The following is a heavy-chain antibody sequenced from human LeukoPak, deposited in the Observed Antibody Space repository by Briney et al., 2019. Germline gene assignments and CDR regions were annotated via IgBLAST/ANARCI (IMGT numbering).Heavy chain of an antibody. D-gene: IGHD3-10*01. CDR1: GFRFNAFA. CDR2: VGWDGTSV. CDR3: AKGLYGLGILTYDGFDI. V-gene: IGHV3-9*01. Sequence: GRSLRLSCAASGFRFNAFAIHWVREAPGKGLEWVSGVGWDGTSVAYADSVKGRFTISRDNAQNSVYLQMNNLRIEDTALYYCAKGLYGLGILTYDGFDIWGQGTMVTVSS. J-gene: IGHJ3*02.